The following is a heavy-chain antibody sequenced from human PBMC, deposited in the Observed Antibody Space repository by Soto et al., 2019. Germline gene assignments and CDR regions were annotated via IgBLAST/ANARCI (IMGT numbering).Heavy chain of an antibody. CDR2: ISGSGGST. Sequence: GGSLRLSCAASGFTFSSYAMSWVRQAPGKGLEWVSAISGSGGSTYYADSVKGRFTISRDNSKNTLYLQMNSLRAEDTAVYYCAKAARGDFWSGYTTPYYYYMDVWGKGTTVTVSS. V-gene: IGHV3-23*01. CDR1: GFTFSSYA. CDR3: AKAARGDFWSGYTTPYYYYMDV. J-gene: IGHJ6*03. D-gene: IGHD3-3*01.